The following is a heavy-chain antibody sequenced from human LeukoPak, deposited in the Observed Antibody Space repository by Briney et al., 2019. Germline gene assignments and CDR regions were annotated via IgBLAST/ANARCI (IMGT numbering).Heavy chain of an antibody. CDR1: GYSFTSHC. J-gene: IGHJ4*02. V-gene: IGHV5-51*01. D-gene: IGHD2-15*01. CDR3: ARRYCSGGTCYYFDS. Sequence: GESLKISCKGSGYSFTSHCLGWVRQMPGKGLKCMGIIYPGGSNPIYSPSFQGQVTISADKSISTAYLQRSSLKASDTAMYFCARRYCSGGTCYYFDSWGQGTLVTVSS. CDR2: IYPGGSNP.